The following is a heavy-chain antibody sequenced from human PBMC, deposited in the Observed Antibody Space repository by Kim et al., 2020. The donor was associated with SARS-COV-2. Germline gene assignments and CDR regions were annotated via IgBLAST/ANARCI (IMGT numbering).Heavy chain of an antibody. V-gene: IGHV3-23*01. CDR3: AKDVRNSVVVPAAMGY. D-gene: IGHD2-2*01. J-gene: IGHJ4*02. Sequence: SGNGRFTIARDKSRNTLYLKMNSLRAEDTAVYYCAKDVRNSVVVPAAMGYWGQGTLVTVSS.